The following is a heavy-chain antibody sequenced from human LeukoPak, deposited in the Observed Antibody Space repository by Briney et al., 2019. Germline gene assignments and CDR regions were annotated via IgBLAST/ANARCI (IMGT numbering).Heavy chain of an antibody. J-gene: IGHJ4*02. CDR1: GFTFSHDW. CDR3: ARDHYNWTPDQGYKVFDY. Sequence: GGALRLSCAASGFTFSHDWVSWVRQAPGKGLEWVASIKQDGSGDFYVDSVKGRFTISRDNAKNSVHLQMNSLRAEDTAVYYCARDHYNWTPDQGYKVFDYWGQGSLVTVSS. CDR2: IKQDGSGD. V-gene: IGHV3-7*01. D-gene: IGHD1-1*01.